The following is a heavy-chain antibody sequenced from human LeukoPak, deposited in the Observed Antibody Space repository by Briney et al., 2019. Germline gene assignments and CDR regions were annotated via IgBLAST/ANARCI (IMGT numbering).Heavy chain of an antibody. CDR3: ARWRGFGESDDAFDI. CDR2: IYYSGST. D-gene: IGHD3-10*01. Sequence: SETLSLTCTVSGGSISSSSYYWGWIRQPPGKGLEWIGRIYYSGSTYYNPSLKSRVTISVDTSKNQFSLKLSSVTAADTAVYYCARWRGFGESDDAFDIWGQGTMVTVSS. J-gene: IGHJ3*02. CDR1: GGSISSSSYY. V-gene: IGHV4-39*07.